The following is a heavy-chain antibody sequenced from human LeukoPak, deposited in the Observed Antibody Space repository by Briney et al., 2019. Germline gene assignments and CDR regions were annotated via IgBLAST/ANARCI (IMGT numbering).Heavy chain of an antibody. J-gene: IGHJ3*02. V-gene: IGHV1-18*01. CDR3: VRDESVFDI. Sequence: ASVKVSCKASDYTLIDYDISWVRQALGQGLEWMGWISGYNGNTNYAQKLQGRVTMTTDTSSTTAYMELRSLRFDDTAMYYCVRDESVFDIWGQGTMVTVSS. CDR1: DYTLIDYD. D-gene: IGHD5/OR15-5a*01. CDR2: ISGYNGNT.